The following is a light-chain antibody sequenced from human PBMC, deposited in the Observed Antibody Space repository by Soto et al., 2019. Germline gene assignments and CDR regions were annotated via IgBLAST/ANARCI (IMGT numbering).Light chain of an antibody. CDR3: GLYTRSSTYV. J-gene: IGLJ1*01. Sequence: QSALTQPASVSGSPGQSITISCTGTSSDVGGYNSVSWYHQHPGKAPKVMLYDDSNRPSGVSKRFSGSKSGNTASLPISGLEGEGGCYYLRGLYTRSSTYVFGTGTKLTVL. CDR2: DDS. V-gene: IGLV2-14*01. CDR1: SSDVGGYNS.